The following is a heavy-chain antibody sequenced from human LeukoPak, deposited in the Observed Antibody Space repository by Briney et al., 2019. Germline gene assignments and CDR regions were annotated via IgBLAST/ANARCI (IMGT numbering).Heavy chain of an antibody. V-gene: IGHV3-48*03. D-gene: IGHD1-26*01. J-gene: IGHJ6*02. CDR2: ISVSGYTT. CDR3: ARDSGSLNGMDV. Sequence: GGSLRLSCAASGFTFSSHEMNWVRQAPGKGLEWVAYISVSGYTTYYADPMQGRFTISRDNAKNSLYLQINSLRAEDTALYYCARDSGSLNGMDVWGQGTTVTVSS. CDR1: GFTFSSHE.